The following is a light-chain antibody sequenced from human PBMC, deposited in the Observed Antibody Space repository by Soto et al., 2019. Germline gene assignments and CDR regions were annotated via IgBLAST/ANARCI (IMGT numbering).Light chain of an antibody. CDR3: SSYTISSTPVV. CDR1: SSDVGGYNY. J-gene: IGLJ2*01. Sequence: QSALTQPASVSGSPGQSITISCTGTSSDVGGYNYVSWYQQLPGKAPKLMIFDVSNRPSGVSNRFSGSKSGNTASLTISGLQAEDEADYYCSSYTISSTPVVFGGGTQLTVL. CDR2: DVS. V-gene: IGLV2-14*01.